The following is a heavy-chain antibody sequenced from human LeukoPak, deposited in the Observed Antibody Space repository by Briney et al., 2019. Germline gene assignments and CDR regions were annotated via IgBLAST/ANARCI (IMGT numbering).Heavy chain of an antibody. CDR2: IKRDGSEK. D-gene: IGHD3-22*01. V-gene: IGHV3-7*01. J-gene: IGHJ4*02. Sequence: GGSLRLSCAASGFTFRSYWMSWVRQAPGKGLEWVASIKRDGSEKFYVDSVKGRFTISRDNAKNSLYLQMNSLRAEDTAVYYCARVGSGIVGASFDYWGQGTPVTVSS. CDR1: GFTFRSYW. CDR3: ARVGSGIVGASFDY.